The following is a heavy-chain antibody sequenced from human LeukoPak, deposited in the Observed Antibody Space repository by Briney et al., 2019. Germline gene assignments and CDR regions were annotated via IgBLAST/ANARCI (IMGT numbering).Heavy chain of an antibody. D-gene: IGHD1-1*01. CDR3: AKFPTGAPRAAFDI. J-gene: IGHJ3*02. CDR1: GFTFSSYA. V-gene: IGHV3-23*01. CDR2: ISGSGGST. Sequence: GGSLRLPCAASGFTFSSYAMSWVRQAPGKGLEWVSAISGSGGSTYYADSVKGRFTISRDNSKSTLYLQMNSLRAEDTAVYYCAKFPTGAPRAAFDIWGQGTMVTVSS.